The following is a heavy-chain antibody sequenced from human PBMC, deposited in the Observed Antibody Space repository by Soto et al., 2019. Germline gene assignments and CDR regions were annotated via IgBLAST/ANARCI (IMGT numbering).Heavy chain of an antibody. CDR3: ARGGFSSSYRLDY. Sequence: QVQLVQSGAEVKKPGSSVKVSCKASGGTLSNYAINWVRQAPGQGLEWMGGIIPMFGTANYAQKFQGRVTITADGSTSTAYMELSSMRSEDTAVYYCARGGFSSSYRLDYWVQGTLVAVSS. J-gene: IGHJ4*02. CDR2: IIPMFGTA. V-gene: IGHV1-69*01. D-gene: IGHD6-6*01. CDR1: GGTLSNYA.